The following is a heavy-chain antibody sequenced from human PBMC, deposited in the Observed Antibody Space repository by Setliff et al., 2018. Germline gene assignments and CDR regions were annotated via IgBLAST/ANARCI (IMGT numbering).Heavy chain of an antibody. CDR3: ARGRNVAARLLDS. CDR2: INHRGST. V-gene: IGHV4-34*08. J-gene: IGHJ4*02. Sequence: SETLSLTCAAYGGTFSDYHWTWIRQSPEKGLEWIGEINHRGSTNYNPSLKSRVTISIDTSNNQFSLKVTSVPAADTGIYYYARGRNVAARLLDSWGQGARVTVSS. D-gene: IGHD6-6*01. CDR1: GGTFSDYH.